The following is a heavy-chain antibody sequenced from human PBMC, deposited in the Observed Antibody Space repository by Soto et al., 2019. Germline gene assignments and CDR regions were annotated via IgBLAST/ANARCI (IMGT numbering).Heavy chain of an antibody. D-gene: IGHD6-13*01. CDR1: GFTFDDYA. J-gene: IGHJ4*02. CDR2: ITRDGATT. CDR3: AKDGGYSDSWFGYSDY. Sequence: EVQLVESGGVVVQFGGSLRLSCAASGFTFDDYAMHWVRQAPGKGLEWVSLITRDGATTYYADSVKGRFTISRDNSKNSLYMQMHSLRPDDTAFYYCAKDGGYSDSWFGYSDYWGQGTLVTVSS. V-gene: IGHV3-43D*04.